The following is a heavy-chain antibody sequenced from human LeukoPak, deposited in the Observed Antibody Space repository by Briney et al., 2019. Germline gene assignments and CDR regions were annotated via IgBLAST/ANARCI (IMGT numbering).Heavy chain of an antibody. Sequence: SETLTLTCTVSGGSISRNYWSWIRKSPGRGLEWIGYIYYSGSTHYNPSLKSRVTMSIDTSKNKFSLKLSSATAADTAIYYCATTYSRSGDDWFDPWGQGILVTVSS. CDR1: GGSISRNY. J-gene: IGHJ5*02. CDR2: IYYSGST. D-gene: IGHD2-21*01. V-gene: IGHV4-59*01. CDR3: ATTYSRSGDDWFDP.